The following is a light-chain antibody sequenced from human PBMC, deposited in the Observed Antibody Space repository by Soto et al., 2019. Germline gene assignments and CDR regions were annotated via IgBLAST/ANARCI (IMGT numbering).Light chain of an antibody. J-gene: IGLJ1*01. CDR1: SSDFGGYNY. V-gene: IGLV2-14*01. CDR2: DVS. Sequence: QSVLTQPASVSGSLGQSTTISCTGTSSDFGGYNYVSWYQQHPGKAPKLMVYDVSNRPSGVSNRFSGSKSGNTATLTISGLQAEVYSDYYCSSYRSSISSYVFVTVSIVTVL. CDR3: SSYRSSISSYV.